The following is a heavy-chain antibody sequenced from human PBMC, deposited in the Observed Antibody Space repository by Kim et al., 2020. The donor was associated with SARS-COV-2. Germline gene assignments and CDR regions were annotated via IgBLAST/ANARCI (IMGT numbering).Heavy chain of an antibody. CDR1: GFTFSSYA. D-gene: IGHD3-22*01. CDR2: ISGSGGST. Sequence: GGSLRLSCAASGFTFSSYAMSWVRQAPGKGLEWVSAISGSGGSTYYADSVKGRFTISRDNSKNTLYLQMNSLRAEDTAVYYCAKDRPPYYYDSTGGAFDIWGQGTMVTVSS. V-gene: IGHV3-23*01. CDR3: AKDRPPYYYDSTGGAFDI. J-gene: IGHJ3*02.